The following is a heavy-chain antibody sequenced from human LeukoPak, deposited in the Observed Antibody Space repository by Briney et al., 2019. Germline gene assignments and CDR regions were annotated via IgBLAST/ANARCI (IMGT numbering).Heavy chain of an antibody. Sequence: GGSLRLSCVASGFTFGKYWMSWIRQAPGKGLEWVSYISSSGSTIYYADSVKGRFTISRDNAKNSLYLQMNSLRAEDTAVYYCARSPRSYSYGQLDYWGQGTLVTVSS. D-gene: IGHD5-18*01. J-gene: IGHJ4*02. CDR1: GFTFGKYW. V-gene: IGHV3-11*01. CDR2: ISSSGSTI. CDR3: ARSPRSYSYGQLDY.